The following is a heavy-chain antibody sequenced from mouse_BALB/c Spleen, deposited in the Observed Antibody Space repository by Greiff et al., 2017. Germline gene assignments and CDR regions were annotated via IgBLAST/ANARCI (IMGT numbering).Heavy chain of an antibody. V-gene: IGHV5-12-1*01. CDR1: GFAFSSYD. J-gene: IGHJ4*01. CDR3: ARQKGDAMDY. Sequence: EVNVVESGGGLVKPGGSLKLSCAASGFAFSSYDMSWVRQTPEKRLEWVAYISSGGGSTYYPDTVKGRFTISRDNAKNTLYLQMSSLKSEDTAMYYCARQKGDAMDYWGQGTSVTVSS. CDR2: ISSGGGST.